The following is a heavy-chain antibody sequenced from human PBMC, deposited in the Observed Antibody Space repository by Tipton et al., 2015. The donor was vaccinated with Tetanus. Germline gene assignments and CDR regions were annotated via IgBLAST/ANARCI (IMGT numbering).Heavy chain of an antibody. D-gene: IGHD3-3*01. Sequence: SLRLSCAASGFTFSSYSMNWVRQAPGKGLEWVSYISSSSSTIYYADSVKGRFTISRDNAKNSLYLQVNSLRAEDTAVYYCAKATPPNYDFWSGYAYGMDVWGQGTTVTVSS. CDR2: ISSSSSTI. CDR3: AKATPPNYDFWSGYAYGMDV. V-gene: IGHV3-48*01. J-gene: IGHJ6*02. CDR1: GFTFSSYS.